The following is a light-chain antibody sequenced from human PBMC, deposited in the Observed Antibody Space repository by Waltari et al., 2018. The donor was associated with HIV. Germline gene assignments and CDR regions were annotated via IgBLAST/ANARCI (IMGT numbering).Light chain of an antibody. V-gene: IGLV2-14*03. Sequence: QSALTQPASVSASPGQSIPISCTGTSSDVGGSNYVSWYRQHPGEAPKVIIYEVNRRPSGVSNRFTASKSGNTASLAISGLQPEDEADYFCSSYTSSSTHVFGPGTKVTVL. CDR3: SSYTSSSTHV. J-gene: IGLJ1*01. CDR2: EVN. CDR1: SSDVGGSNY.